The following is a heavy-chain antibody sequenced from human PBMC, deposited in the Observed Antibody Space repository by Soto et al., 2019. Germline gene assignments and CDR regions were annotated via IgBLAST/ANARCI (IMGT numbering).Heavy chain of an antibody. J-gene: IGHJ4*02. CDR1: GGSISSGGYY. CDR3: GTVRASWYVDY. Sequence: PSETLSLTCTVSGGSISSGGYYWSWIRQPPGKGLEWIAYISYSWNTYYNPSLKSRISISADTCKNQFSLELKSVTVADAAVYYCGTVRASWYVDYWGQGTLVTV. D-gene: IGHD2-2*01. V-gene: IGHV4-30-4*01. CDR2: ISYSWNT.